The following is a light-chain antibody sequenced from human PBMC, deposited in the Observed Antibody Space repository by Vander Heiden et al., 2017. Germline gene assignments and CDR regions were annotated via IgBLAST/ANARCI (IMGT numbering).Light chain of an antibody. Sequence: QSFLTQPPSASGTPGQRVPISCSGGSSNIGSNTVHWYQQFPGTAPKLLIFSSNQRASGVPDRFSASKSGTSASLAVSGFQSEDEANYYCAAWDDSLNGWVFGGGTTLTVL. CDR3: AAWDDSLNGWV. CDR1: SSNIGSNT. CDR2: SSN. V-gene: IGLV1-44*01. J-gene: IGLJ3*02.